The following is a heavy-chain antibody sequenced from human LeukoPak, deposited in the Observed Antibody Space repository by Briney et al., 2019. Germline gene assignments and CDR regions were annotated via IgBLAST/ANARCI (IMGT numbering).Heavy chain of an antibody. CDR1: GYTFTGYY. CDR3: ARGPPVYGGSCYGY. CDR2: INPNSGGT. J-gene: IGHJ4*02. D-gene: IGHD2-15*01. V-gene: IGHV1-2*02. Sequence: ASVKVSCKASGYTFTGYYMHWVRQAPGQGLEWMGWINPNSGGTNYAQKFQGRVTMTRDTSISTAHMELSRLRSDDTAVYYCARGPPVYGGSCYGYWGQGTLVTVSS.